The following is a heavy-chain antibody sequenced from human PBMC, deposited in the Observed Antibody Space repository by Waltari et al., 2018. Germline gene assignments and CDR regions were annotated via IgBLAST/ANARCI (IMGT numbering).Heavy chain of an antibody. V-gene: IGHV1-2*02. CDR2: INPNTGGT. CDR3: ARQAARNFDY. CDR1: GYTFTGYY. J-gene: IGHJ4*02. Sequence: QVQLVQSGAEVKKPGASVNVPCKASGYTFTGYYIHWVRQAPGQGLEWMGWINPNTGGTKYAQKYQGRVTLTRDTSISTAYMELSSLGSDDMAVFYCARQAARNFDYWGQGTLVTVSS.